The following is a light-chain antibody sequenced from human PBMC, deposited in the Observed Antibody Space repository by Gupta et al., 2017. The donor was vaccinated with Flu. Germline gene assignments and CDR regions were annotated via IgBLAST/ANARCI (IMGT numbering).Light chain of an antibody. CDR1: QSISTY. CDR3: HQSYNTPQT. Sequence: PSSLSAFVGDSVTITCRASQSISTYLNWYQQKPGKAPKSLIYDASSLQSGAPSRFSGSGSGTDFTLTISGLQPGDSATYYCHQSYNTPQTFGQGTKLEIK. V-gene: IGKV1-39*01. J-gene: IGKJ2*01. CDR2: DAS.